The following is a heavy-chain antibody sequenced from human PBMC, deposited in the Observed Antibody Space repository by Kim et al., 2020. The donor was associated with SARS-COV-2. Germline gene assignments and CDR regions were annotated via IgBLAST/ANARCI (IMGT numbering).Heavy chain of an antibody. CDR2: INQSGST. V-gene: IGHV4-34*01. CDR3: ARYCSPYYYYHYGLDV. Sequence: SETLSLSCVVYGGSFSNYYWTWIRQSPGKGPEWIGEINQSGSTNYNPSLKSRVTISVDTSKNQFSLKLTSMTAAATAVYYCARYCSPYYYYHYGLDVWG. D-gene: IGHD2-15*01. J-gene: IGHJ6*02. CDR1: GGSFSNYY.